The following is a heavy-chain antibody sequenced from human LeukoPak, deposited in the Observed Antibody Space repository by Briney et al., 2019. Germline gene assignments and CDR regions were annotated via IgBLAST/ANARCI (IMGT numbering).Heavy chain of an antibody. Sequence: GGSLRLSCGASGFTFSDHYMDWVRQAPGKGLEWVGRTRNKANSYTTEYAASVKGRFTISRDDSKNSLYLQMNSLKTEDTAVYYCARDRSGSYYDYWGQGTLVTVSS. CDR2: TRNKANSYTT. CDR1: GFTFSDHY. CDR3: ARDRSGSYYDY. J-gene: IGHJ4*02. D-gene: IGHD1-26*01. V-gene: IGHV3-72*01.